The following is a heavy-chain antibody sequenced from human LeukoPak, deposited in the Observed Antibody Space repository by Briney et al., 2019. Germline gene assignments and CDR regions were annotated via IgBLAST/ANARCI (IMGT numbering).Heavy chain of an antibody. J-gene: IGHJ4*02. Sequence: SWIRQPPGKGLEWIGEINHSGSTNYNPSLKSRVTISVDTSKNQFSLKLSSVTAADTAVYYCARGPHYALGIYFDYWGQGTLVTVSS. V-gene: IGHV4-34*01. CDR2: INHSGST. CDR3: ARGPHYALGIYFDY. D-gene: IGHD7-27*01.